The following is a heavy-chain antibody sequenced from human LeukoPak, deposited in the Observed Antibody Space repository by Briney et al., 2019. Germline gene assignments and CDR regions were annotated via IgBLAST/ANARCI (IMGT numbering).Heavy chain of an antibody. V-gene: IGHV4-4*07. CDR2: IYTSGDT. Sequence: SETLSLTCTISGGPTSSYYWSWIRQPAGKGLEWIGRIYTSGDTNYNPSLKSRVTMSVDRSKNQISLKLSSVTAADTAVYYCARDPIAVAASNWFDPWGQGALVTVSS. J-gene: IGHJ5*02. D-gene: IGHD6-19*01. CDR3: ARDPIAVAASNWFDP. CDR1: GGPTSSYY.